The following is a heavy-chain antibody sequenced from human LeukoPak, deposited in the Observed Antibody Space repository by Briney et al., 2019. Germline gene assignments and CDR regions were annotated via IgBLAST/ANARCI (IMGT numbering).Heavy chain of an antibody. V-gene: IGHV4-30-4*08. CDR2: IYYSGST. Sequence: KPSETLSLTCTVSGGSISSGDYYWSWIRQPPGKGLEWIGYIYYSGSTYYNPSLKSRVTISVDTSKNQFSLKLSSVTAADTAVYYCARVADDWNQFDYWGQGTLVTVSS. D-gene: IGHD1-1*01. J-gene: IGHJ4*02. CDR3: ARVADDWNQFDY. CDR1: GGSISSGDYY.